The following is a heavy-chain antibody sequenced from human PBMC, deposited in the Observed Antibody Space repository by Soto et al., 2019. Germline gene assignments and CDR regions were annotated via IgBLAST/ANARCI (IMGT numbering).Heavy chain of an antibody. CDR2: ISGSGDST. J-gene: IGHJ4*02. V-gene: IGHV3-23*01. CDR3: AKTYGLPRGFFDY. CDR1: GFTFNNYV. D-gene: IGHD5-18*01. Sequence: GGSLRLSCAASGFTFNNYVMSWVRQAPGKGLEWVSGISGSGDSTYYADSVKGRFTISRDNSKNPLHLQMSSLRGEDAAVYYWAKTYGLPRGFFDYWGRGTLVTVSS.